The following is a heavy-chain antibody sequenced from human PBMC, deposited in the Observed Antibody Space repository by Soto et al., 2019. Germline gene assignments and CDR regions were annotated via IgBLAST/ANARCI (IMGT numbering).Heavy chain of an antibody. CDR1: GYSFTRNG. CDR3: VRNNDSDTWPSRDV. Sequence: QVHLVQSGAELKKPGASVRVSCKASGYSFTRNGISWVRQAPGQGLEWMGWISAKNGDTNYAQKFQGRVIMTKDTYKSTAYMELRSMRSDDTAVYYCVRNNDSDTWPSRDVWGQGTPVTVSS. V-gene: IGHV1-18*01. CDR2: ISAKNGDT. J-gene: IGHJ6*02. D-gene: IGHD1-26*01.